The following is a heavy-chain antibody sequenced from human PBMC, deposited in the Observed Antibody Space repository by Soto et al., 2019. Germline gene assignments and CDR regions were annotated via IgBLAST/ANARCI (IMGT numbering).Heavy chain of an antibody. Sequence: QVQLQESGPGLVKPSETLSLTCTVSGGSISSYYWSWIRQPAGKGLEWIGRIYTSGSTNYNPSLKSRVTMSVDTSKNQFALMLSSVTDTDTAVYYCARDGGPSYGDYGGIDYWGQGTLVTVSS. J-gene: IGHJ4*02. D-gene: IGHD4-17*01. CDR3: ARDGGPSYGDYGGIDY. V-gene: IGHV4-4*07. CDR2: IYTSGST. CDR1: GGSISSYY.